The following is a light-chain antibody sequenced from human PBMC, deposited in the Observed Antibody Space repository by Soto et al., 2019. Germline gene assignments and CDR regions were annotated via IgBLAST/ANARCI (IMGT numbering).Light chain of an antibody. CDR3: PHAYSAPWT. CDR1: QSISNY. J-gene: IGKJ1*01. CDR2: AAS. V-gene: IGKV1-39*01. Sequence: DIQVTQSPSSLSASVGDRVTITCRASQSISNYLNWFQQKPMKAPKLLIYAASSLQGGVSSRFSGSGSGTDFTLTITTLQPEDFATYYCPHAYSAPWTFGQGTRVEIK.